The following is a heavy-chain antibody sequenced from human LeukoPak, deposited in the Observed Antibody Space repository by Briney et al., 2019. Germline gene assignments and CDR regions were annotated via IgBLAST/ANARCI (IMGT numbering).Heavy chain of an antibody. D-gene: IGHD3-3*01. CDR2: ISGSGGST. V-gene: IGHV3-23*01. CDR3: AKDRPYDFWSGYYTGFDY. CDR1: GFTFSSYA. Sequence: GGSLRLSCAASGFTFSSYAMSWVRQAPGKGLEWVSAISGSGGSTYYADSVKGRFTISRDNSKNTLYQQMNSLRAEDTAVYYCAKDRPYDFWSGYYTGFDYWGQGTLVTVSS. J-gene: IGHJ4*02.